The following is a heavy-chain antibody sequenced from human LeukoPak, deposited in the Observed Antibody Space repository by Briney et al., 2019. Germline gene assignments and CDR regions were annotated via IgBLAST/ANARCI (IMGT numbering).Heavy chain of an antibody. J-gene: IGHJ4*02. D-gene: IGHD4-17*01. V-gene: IGHV3-30-3*01. CDR1: GFTFSSYA. CDR3: AKGSDRYGDYEYFDY. Sequence: GRSLRLSCTASGFTFSSYAMHWVRQAPGKGLEWVAVISYDGSNKYYADSVKGRFTISRDNSKNTLYLQMNSLRAEDTAIYYCAKGSDRYGDYEYFDYWGQGTLVTVSS. CDR2: ISYDGSNK.